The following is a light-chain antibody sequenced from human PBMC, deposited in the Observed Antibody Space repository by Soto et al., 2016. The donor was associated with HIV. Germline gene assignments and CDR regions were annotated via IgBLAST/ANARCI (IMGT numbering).Light chain of an antibody. CDR3: NSRDSSGNRWV. J-gene: IGLJ3*02. CDR1: SLRSYY. V-gene: IGLV3-19*01. Sequence: SSELTQDPAVSVALGQTVGITCQGDSLRSYYASWYQQKPGQAPVLVIYGKNNRPSGIPDRFSGSNSGNTASLTITGAQAEDEADYYCNSRDSSGNRWVFGGGTKLTVL. CDR2: GKN.